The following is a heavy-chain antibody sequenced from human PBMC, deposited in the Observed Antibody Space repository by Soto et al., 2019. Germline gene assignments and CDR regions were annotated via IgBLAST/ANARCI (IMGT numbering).Heavy chain of an antibody. CDR1: GGSITRGGYY. V-gene: IGHV4-31*03. J-gene: IGHJ4*02. D-gene: IGHD3-22*01. CDR3: ARVVENSYDGSGDYHFDY. CDR2: IYYSGST. Sequence: LTCTVSGGSITRGGYYWSWIRQHPGKGLEWIGYIYYSGSTYYNPSLKSRVAISLDTSKSQFSLKLGSVTAADTAVYFCARVVENSYDGSGDYHFDYWGQGTLVTVSS.